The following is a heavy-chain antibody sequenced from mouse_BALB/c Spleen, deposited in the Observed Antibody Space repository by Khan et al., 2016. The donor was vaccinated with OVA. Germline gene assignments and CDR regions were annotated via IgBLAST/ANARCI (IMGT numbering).Heavy chain of an antibody. CDR1: GYSFTSYY. D-gene: IGHD3-1*01. V-gene: IGHV1S135*01. Sequence: EVELVESGPEPMKPGASVKISCKASGYSFTSYYIHWVKQSHGKSLEWIGYIDPFNGGTSYNQKFKGKATLTLDKSSSTAYMHLSSLTSEDSAVYYCARGELGLRAYAMDYWGQGTSVTVSS. J-gene: IGHJ4*01. CDR3: ARGELGLRAYAMDY. CDR2: IDPFNGGT.